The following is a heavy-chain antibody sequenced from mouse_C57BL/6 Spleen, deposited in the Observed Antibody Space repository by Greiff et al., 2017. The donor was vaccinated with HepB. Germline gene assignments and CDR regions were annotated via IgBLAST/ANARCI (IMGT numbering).Heavy chain of an antibody. V-gene: IGHV1-72*01. D-gene: IGHD1-1*01. CDR2: IDPNSGGT. Sequence: QVQLKESGAELVKPGASVKLSCKASGYTFTSYWMHWVKQRPGRGLEWIGRIDPNSGGTKYNEKFKSKATLTVDKPSSTAYMQLSSLTSEDSAVYYCARGDYYGSSGGWYFDVWGTGTTVTVSS. J-gene: IGHJ1*03. CDR3: ARGDYYGSSGGWYFDV. CDR1: GYTFTSYW.